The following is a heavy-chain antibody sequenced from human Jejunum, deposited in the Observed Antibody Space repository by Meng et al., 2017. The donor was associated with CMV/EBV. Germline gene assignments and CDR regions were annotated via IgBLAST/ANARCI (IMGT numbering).Heavy chain of an antibody. J-gene: IGHJ4*02. D-gene: IGHD3-22*01. CDR2: IFHTGSA. V-gene: IGHV4-30-4*01. CDR3: ARGDYDTSGYYFDL. Sequence: SVGSLSSGGYFWSWLRQPPGKGLEWIGYIFHTGSAYNNLSLKSRVTISIDTSKNNFSLKMTSMTAADTAVYYCARGDYDTSGYYFDLWGQGTLVTVSS. CDR1: VGSLSSGGYF.